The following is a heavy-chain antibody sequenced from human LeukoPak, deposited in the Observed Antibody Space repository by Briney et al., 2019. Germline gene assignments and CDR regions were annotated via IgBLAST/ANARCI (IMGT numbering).Heavy chain of an antibody. J-gene: IGHJ5*02. CDR2: IYYSGST. V-gene: IGHV4-59*12. D-gene: IGHD2-2*01. CDR3: ATATFDIVVVPAATGWFDP. CDR1: GGSISSYY. Sequence: SETLSLTCTVSGGSISSYYWSWIRQPPGKGLEWIGYIYYSGSTNYNPSLKSRVTISVDTSKNQFSLKLSSVTAADTAVYYCATATFDIVVVPAATGWFDPWGQGTLVTVSS.